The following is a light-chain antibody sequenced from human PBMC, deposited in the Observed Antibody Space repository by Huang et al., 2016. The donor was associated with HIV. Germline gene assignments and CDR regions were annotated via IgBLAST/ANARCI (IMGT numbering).Light chain of an antibody. J-gene: IGKJ2*01. CDR2: GAS. CDR1: QAMDKY. Sequence: DIQMTQFPTSLSASVEDRVTITCRAGQAMDKYLNWYQQKSGRAPRLLIYGASKLQSGVPSIFSGRASGTHFSLTINSLQPDDSAIYYCQQSYRTPRTFGQGTNLEI. V-gene: IGKV1-39*01. CDR3: QQSYRTPRT.